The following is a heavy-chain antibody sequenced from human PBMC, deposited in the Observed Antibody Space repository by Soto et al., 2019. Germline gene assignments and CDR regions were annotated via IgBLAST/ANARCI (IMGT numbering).Heavy chain of an antibody. CDR3: ARDQKMATKFSQDYCYYYGMDG. CDR2: IKQDGSEK. J-gene: IGHJ6*02. V-gene: IGHV3-7*05. CDR1: GFTFSSYW. Sequence: GGSLRLSCAASGFTFSSYWMSWVRQAPGKGLEWVANIKQDGSEKYYVDSVKGRFTISRDNAKNSLYLQMNSLRAEDTAVYYCARDQKMATKFSQDYCYYYGMDGWGQGTTVTVSS. D-gene: IGHD5-12*01.